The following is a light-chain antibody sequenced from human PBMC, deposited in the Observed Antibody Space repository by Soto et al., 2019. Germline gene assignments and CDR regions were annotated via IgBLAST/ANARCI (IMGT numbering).Light chain of an antibody. V-gene: IGKV1-5*03. CDR2: KAS. CDR3: QQYSKEST. Sequence: DVEMTQSPSTLPTSIGDRVTINCRASQNVSNWLAWYQQKPGKAPKLLIYKASRLESGVPSRSSASGSGTDFTLTINSLQSDAFATYFCQQYSKESTFGQGTKLEIK. CDR1: QNVSNW. J-gene: IGKJ2*01.